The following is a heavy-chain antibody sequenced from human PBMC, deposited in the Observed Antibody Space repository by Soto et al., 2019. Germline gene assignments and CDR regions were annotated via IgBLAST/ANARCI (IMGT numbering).Heavy chain of an antibody. CDR1: GYTFTNYG. V-gene: IGHV1-18*04. CDR2: ISAYNGNT. J-gene: IGHJ3*01. D-gene: IGHD1-26*01. CDR3: ARVAGSYITGEGAFDL. Sequence: QVQLVQSGAEVKKPGAAVKVSCKASGYTFTNYGISWVRQAPGQGLEWMGWISAYNGNTNYAQKLQGRVTMTTDTSTSTAYMELRSLTSDDTAVYYCARVAGSYITGEGAFDLWGQGTMVTVSS.